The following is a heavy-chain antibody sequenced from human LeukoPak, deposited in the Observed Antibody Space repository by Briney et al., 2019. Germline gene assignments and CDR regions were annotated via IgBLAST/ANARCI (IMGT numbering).Heavy chain of an antibody. J-gene: IGHJ4*02. V-gene: IGHV3-30*18. CDR3: AKRPSDYGDYVSYFDY. CDR2: ISDDGRSK. Sequence: GGSLRLSYAASGFRFISHGMHWVRQAPGKWLEWVGVISDDGRSKDYADSVKGWFSISRDNSKDTLYLQMNSLRAEDTAVYYCAKRPSDYGDYVSYFDYWGQGTLVTVSS. D-gene: IGHD4-17*01. CDR1: GFRFISHG.